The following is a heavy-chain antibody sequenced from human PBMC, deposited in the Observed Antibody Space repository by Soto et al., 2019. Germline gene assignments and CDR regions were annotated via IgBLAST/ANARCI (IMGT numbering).Heavy chain of an antibody. J-gene: IGHJ5*02. CDR3: ARVAGMTAAGRRVCWFDP. CDR1: GGSFSGYY. Sequence: QVQLQQWGAGLLKPSETLSLTCAVYGGSFSGYYWSWIRQPPGKGLECIGEINHSGSTNYNPSLKSRVTISVDPSKNQFSLRLSSVTAADTAVYYWARVAGMTAAGRRVCWFDPWGQGTLVTVSS. D-gene: IGHD6-13*01. CDR2: INHSGST. V-gene: IGHV4-34*01.